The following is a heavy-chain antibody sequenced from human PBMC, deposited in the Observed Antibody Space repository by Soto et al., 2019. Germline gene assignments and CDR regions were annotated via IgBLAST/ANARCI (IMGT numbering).Heavy chain of an antibody. CDR1: GFTVSSNY. CDR3: ARVSITMVRGVLDAFDI. V-gene: IGHV3-66*01. CDR2: IYSGGST. D-gene: IGHD3-10*01. Sequence: EVQLVESGGGLVQPGGSLRLSCAASGFTVSSNYMSWVRQAPGKGLEWVSVIYSGGSTYYADSVKGRFTISRDNSKNTLYLQMNSLRAEDTAVYYCARVSITMVRGVLDAFDIWGQGTMVTVSS. J-gene: IGHJ3*02.